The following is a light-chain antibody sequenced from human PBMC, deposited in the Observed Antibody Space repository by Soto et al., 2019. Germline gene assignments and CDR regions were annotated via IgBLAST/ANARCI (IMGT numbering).Light chain of an antibody. Sequence: EVVLTQSPGTLSLSPGERATLSCWASQSVSRSYLAWYQQKPGQAPRLLIYIASSRATGIPDRFSGSGSGTDFTLTISRLEPEDFAMYYCLQYGSSPYTFGQGTKLEIK. J-gene: IGKJ2*01. CDR1: QSVSRSY. CDR2: IAS. V-gene: IGKV3-20*01. CDR3: LQYGSSPYT.